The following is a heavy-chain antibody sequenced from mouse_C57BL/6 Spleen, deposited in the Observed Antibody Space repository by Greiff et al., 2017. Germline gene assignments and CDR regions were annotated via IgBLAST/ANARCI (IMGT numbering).Heavy chain of an antibody. CDR1: GFTFDTYA. CDR3: VREFHYYGSSYDAMDY. Sequence: DAGGGLVQPKGSLKLSCAASGFTFDTYAMHWVRQAPGKGLEWVARIRSKSSNYATYYADSVKDRFTISRDDSQSMLYLQMNNLKTEDTAMYYCVREFHYYGSSYDAMDYWGQGTSVTVSS. D-gene: IGHD1-1*01. J-gene: IGHJ4*01. CDR2: IRSKSSNYAT. V-gene: IGHV10-3*01.